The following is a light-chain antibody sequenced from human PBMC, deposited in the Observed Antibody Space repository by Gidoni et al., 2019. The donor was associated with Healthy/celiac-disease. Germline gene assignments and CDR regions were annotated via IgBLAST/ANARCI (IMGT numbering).Light chain of an antibody. J-gene: IGKJ2*01. V-gene: IGKV3-20*01. CDR3: QQYGSSSYT. CDR1: QRVSSSY. CDR2: GAS. Sequence: EIVLTQSPGTLSLSPGERATLSCRASQRVSSSYLAWYQQEPGQAPRLLIYGASSRATGIPDRFSGSGSGTDFTLTISRLESEDFAVYYCQQYGSSSYTFGQGTKLEIK.